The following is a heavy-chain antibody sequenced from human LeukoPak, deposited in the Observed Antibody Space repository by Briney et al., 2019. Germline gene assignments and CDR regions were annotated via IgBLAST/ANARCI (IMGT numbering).Heavy chain of an antibody. Sequence: GGSLRLSCAASRFTFSSYIMNWVRQAPGKGLEWLSYISNSGSAIYYADSVKCRFTISRDNAKNSLWLQMNIQRTEDTAVYYCVRERASYSGGTCYVDYWGQGTLVTVSS. V-gene: IGHV3-48*01. CDR1: RFTFSSYI. D-gene: IGHD2-15*01. CDR2: ISNSGSAI. CDR3: VRERASYSGGTCYVDY. J-gene: IGHJ4*02.